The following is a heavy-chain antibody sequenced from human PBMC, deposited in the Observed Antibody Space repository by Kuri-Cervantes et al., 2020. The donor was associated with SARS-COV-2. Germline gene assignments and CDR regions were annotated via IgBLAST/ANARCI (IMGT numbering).Heavy chain of an antibody. V-gene: IGHV4-30-2*01. Sequence: SETLSLTCTVSGGSISSGGYYWSWIRQPPGKGLEWIGYIYQGGGGGGGGALKSRVTISVDRSKNQFSLKVSSVSAADTAVYYCARVSGDSRFSYYMDVWGTGTTVTVSS. D-gene: IGHD7-27*01. CDR1: GGSISSGGYY. J-gene: IGHJ6*03. CDR2: IYQGGGG. CDR3: ARVSGDSRFSYYMDV.